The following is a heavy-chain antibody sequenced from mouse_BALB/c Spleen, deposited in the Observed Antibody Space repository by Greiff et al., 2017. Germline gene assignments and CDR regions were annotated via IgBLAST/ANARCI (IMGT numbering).Heavy chain of an antibody. CDR2: ISSGSSTI. V-gene: IGHV5-17*02. D-gene: IGHD2-3*01. CDR1: GFTFSSFG. CDR3: ERTDDVYYPGAMDY. Sequence: EVKLEESGGGLVQPGGSRKLSCAASGFTFSSFGMHWVRQAPEKGLEWVAYISSGSSTIYYADTVKGRFTISRDNPKNTLFLQMTSLRSEDTAMFYCERTDDVYYPGAMDYWGQGTSVTVSS. J-gene: IGHJ4*01.